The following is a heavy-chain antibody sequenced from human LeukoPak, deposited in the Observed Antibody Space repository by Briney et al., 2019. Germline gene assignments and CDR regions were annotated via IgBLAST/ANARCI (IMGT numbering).Heavy chain of an antibody. Sequence: SETLSLTCAVYGGSFTGFYWNWVRQTPEKGLEWIGGIDHSGTTNYNPSLKSRLTISVDTPKTQFSLHLTSVTAADTAVYYCARARKTFGVVVSPSNYFDQWGQGTLVAVSS. J-gene: IGHJ4*02. D-gene: IGHD3-3*01. V-gene: IGHV4-34*01. CDR1: GGSFTGFY. CDR3: ARARKTFGVVVSPSNYFDQ. CDR2: IDHSGTT.